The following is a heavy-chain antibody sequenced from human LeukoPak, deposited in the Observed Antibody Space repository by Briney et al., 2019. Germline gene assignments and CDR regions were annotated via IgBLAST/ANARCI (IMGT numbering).Heavy chain of an antibody. D-gene: IGHD3-10*01. CDR1: GFTFNAYG. V-gene: IGHV3-30*02. Sequence: GGSLRLSCAASGFTFNAYGMHWVRQAPGKGLEWVAFIRYDGINKDYADSVKGRFTFSRDSSKNTLYLQMSSLRTEDTAVYYCAKDMGSRGSGSYYAFDIWGQGTMVTVSS. CDR3: AKDMGSRGSGSYYAFDI. CDR2: IRYDGINK. J-gene: IGHJ3*02.